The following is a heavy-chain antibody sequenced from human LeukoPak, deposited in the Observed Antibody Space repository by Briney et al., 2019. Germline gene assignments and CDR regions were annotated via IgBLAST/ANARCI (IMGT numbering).Heavy chain of an antibody. J-gene: IGHJ4*02. V-gene: IGHV4-39*01. D-gene: IGHD2-15*01. CDR3: ASLADCSGGSCYFDY. Sequence: SETLSLTCAVSGGSISSSNWWSWVRQPPGKGLEWIGSIYYSGSTYYNPSLKSRVTISVDTSKNQFSLKLSSVTAADTAVYYCASLADCSGGSCYFDYWGQGTLVTVSS. CDR1: GGSISSSNW. CDR2: IYYSGST.